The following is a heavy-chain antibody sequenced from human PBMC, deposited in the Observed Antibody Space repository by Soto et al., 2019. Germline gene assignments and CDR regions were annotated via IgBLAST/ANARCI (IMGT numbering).Heavy chain of an antibody. CDR1: RYTFTSYA. J-gene: IGHJ6*02. Sequence: ASVKVSCKASRYTFTSYAMHWVRQAPGQRLEWMGWINAGNGNTKYSQKFQGRVTITRDTSASTAYMEMSRLRPDDTAVYYCARDLPFKGMDVWGQGTTVTVSS. CDR2: INAGNGNT. V-gene: IGHV1-3*01. CDR3: ARDLPFKGMDV.